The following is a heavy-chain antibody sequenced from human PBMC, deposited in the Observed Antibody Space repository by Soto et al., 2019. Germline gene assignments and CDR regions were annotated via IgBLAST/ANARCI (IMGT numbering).Heavy chain of an antibody. CDR2: IYYSGST. Sequence: TSETLSLTCTVSGGSISIYYWSWIRQPPGKGLEWIGYIYYSGSTNYNPSLKSRVTISVDTSKNQFSLKLSSVTAADTAVYYCAREVVLRFLEWPFPDVWGQGATVTVSS. D-gene: IGHD3-3*01. CDR1: GGSISIYY. CDR3: AREVVLRFLEWPFPDV. J-gene: IGHJ6*02. V-gene: IGHV4-59*01.